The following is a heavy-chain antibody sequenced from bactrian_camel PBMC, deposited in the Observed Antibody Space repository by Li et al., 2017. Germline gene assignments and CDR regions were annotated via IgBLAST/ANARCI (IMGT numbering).Heavy chain of an antibody. CDR3: AADADGGAWYCLAESAEFVY. CDR2: ISAGDGVVRT. CDR1: GFNVSPSC. V-gene: IGHV3S44*01. Sequence: VQLVESGGGSVQAGGSLRLACAASGFNVSPSCMGWFRQAPGKEREGVAVISAGDGVVRTAYHDSVKGRFTISKDNVKNTLYLQMNSVRPDDSAMYYCAADADGGAWYCLAESAEFVYWGQGTQVTVS. D-gene: IGHD6*01. J-gene: IGHJ4*01.